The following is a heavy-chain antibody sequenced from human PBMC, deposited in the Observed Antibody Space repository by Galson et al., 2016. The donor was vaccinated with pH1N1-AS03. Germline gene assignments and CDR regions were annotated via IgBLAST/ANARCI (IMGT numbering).Heavy chain of an antibody. CDR2: IYHSGST. CDR1: GYSISTGYY. Sequence: LSLTCSVSGYSISTGYYWGWIRQPPGKGLEWIGSIYHSGSTYYNPSLKSRVTISVDTSKNQFSLKLSSVTAADTAVYYCARPRRDGYNFDAFDIWGQGTMVTVSS. CDR3: ARPRRDGYNFDAFDI. D-gene: IGHD5-24*01. V-gene: IGHV4-38-2*02. J-gene: IGHJ3*02.